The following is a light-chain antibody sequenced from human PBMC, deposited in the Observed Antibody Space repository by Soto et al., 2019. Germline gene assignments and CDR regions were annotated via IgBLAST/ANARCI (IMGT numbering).Light chain of an antibody. J-gene: IGLJ1*01. CDR2: EVS. CDR1: SSDVGGYNY. V-gene: IGLV2-14*01. CDR3: SSFTNTITRYA. Sequence: QSVLTQPASVSGSPGQSITISCTGTSSDVGGYNYVSWFQHHPGKAPKLIIYEVSCRPSGVSNRFSGSKSGDTASLTISGLQAEDEAEYYCSSFTNTITRYAFGTGTKVTVL.